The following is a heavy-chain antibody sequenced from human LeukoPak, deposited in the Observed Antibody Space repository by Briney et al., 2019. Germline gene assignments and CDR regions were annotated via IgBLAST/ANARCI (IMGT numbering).Heavy chain of an antibody. CDR1: GYSISSGYY. CDR2: IYHSGST. J-gene: IGHJ5*02. D-gene: IGHD2-2*01. V-gene: IGHV4-38-2*02. CDR3: ARDTDIVVVPSWFDP. Sequence: TSETLSLTCTVSGYSISSGYYWGWIRPPPGKGLEWIGSIYHSGSTYYNPSLKSRVTISVDTSKNQFSLKLSSVTAADTAVYYCARDTDIVVVPSWFDPWGQGTLVTVSS.